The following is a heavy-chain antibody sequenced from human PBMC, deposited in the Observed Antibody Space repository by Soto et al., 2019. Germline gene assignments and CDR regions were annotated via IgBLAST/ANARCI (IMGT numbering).Heavy chain of an antibody. J-gene: IGHJ4*02. V-gene: IGHV2-5*02. Sequence: QITLKESGPTLVKPTQTLTLTCTFSGFSVITSGVGVGWIRQPPNKALEWLALIYWDDDKLYSPSLKNRLTITKDTSKNQVVLTMTNMDSVDTATYYCARRTTGTDFDYLGQGTLVTVSS. CDR1: GFSVITSGVG. D-gene: IGHD1-1*01. CDR2: IYWDDDK. CDR3: ARRTTGTDFDY.